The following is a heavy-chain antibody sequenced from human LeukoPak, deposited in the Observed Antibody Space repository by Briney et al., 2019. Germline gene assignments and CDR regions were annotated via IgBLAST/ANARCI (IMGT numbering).Heavy chain of an antibody. CDR1: GVYISSGGYY. J-gene: IGHJ4*02. CDR2: IYYSGNT. Sequence: PSETLSLTCTVSGVYISSGGYYWSWIRQHPGKGLEWIGNIYYSGNTSYNPSLKSRVSISVDTSNNQFSLRLSSVTAADTAVYYCAKSWDRYCSSISCYLDYWGQGTLVTVSS. CDR3: AKSWDRYCSSISCYLDY. D-gene: IGHD2-2*01. V-gene: IGHV4-31*03.